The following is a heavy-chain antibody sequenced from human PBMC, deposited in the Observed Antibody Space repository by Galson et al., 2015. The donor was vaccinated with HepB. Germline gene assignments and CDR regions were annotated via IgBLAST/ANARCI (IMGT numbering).Heavy chain of an antibody. Sequence: SVKVSCKASGYTFSSYSITWVRQAPGQGLEWMGWINPYNRKTSYSQKLQGGVIMTRDTSTSTAYMELRRLRSDDTAVYYCARGALVVGVAATQNNWFDPWGQGTLVTVSS. CDR1: GYTFSSYS. CDR3: ARGALVVGVAATQNNWFDP. CDR2: INPYNRKT. V-gene: IGHV1-18*01. D-gene: IGHD2-15*01. J-gene: IGHJ5*02.